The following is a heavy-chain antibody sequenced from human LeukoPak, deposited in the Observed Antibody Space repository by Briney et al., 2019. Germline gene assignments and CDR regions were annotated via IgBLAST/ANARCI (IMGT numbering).Heavy chain of an antibody. V-gene: IGHV1-69*05. D-gene: IGHD3-16*02. CDR3: ASPNLRLGELSFGY. J-gene: IGHJ4*02. Sequence: SVKVSCKASGGTFSSYAISWVRQAPGQGLEWMGRIIPIFGTANYAQKFQGRVTITTDESTSTAYMELSSLRSEDTAVYYCASPNLRLGELSFGYWGQGTLVTVSS. CDR1: GGTFSSYA. CDR2: IIPIFGTA.